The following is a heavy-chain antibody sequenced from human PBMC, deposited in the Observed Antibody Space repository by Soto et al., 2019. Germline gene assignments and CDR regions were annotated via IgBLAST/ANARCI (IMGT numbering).Heavy chain of an antibody. V-gene: IGHV3-30*03. Sequence: QVQLVESGGGVVQPGRSLRLSCAGSGFTFSDYGIFWVRQAPGKGLEWVSLITYDGEYKDYVDSVKGRFTISRDNSKNTVYLQMNTLASDDTGVYYCVRRGSETGWYFDQWGQGTLVVVSS. CDR2: ITYDGEYK. CDR3: VRRGSETGWYFDQ. J-gene: IGHJ4*02. D-gene: IGHD6-19*01. CDR1: GFTFSDYG.